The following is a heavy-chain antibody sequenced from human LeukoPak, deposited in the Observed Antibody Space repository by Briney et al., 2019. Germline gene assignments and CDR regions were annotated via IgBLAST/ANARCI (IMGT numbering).Heavy chain of an antibody. Sequence: SETLSLTCTVSGASITSGNYYWSWIRQHPGKGLEWIGYIRYSGSTYHNSSLKSRLAISVDTSRNQFSLDLSSVTAADTAVYHCARGFYYDNYMDVWGNGTTVTVSS. CDR1: GASITSGNYY. V-gene: IGHV4-31*03. J-gene: IGHJ6*03. CDR2: IRYSGST. CDR3: ARGFYYDNYMDV. D-gene: IGHD3-22*01.